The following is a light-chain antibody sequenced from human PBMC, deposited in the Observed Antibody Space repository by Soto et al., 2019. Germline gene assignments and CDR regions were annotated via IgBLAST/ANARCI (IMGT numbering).Light chain of an antibody. CDR1: SNDFGNYKY. CDR3: ASYTMTNTLV. J-gene: IGLJ3*02. V-gene: IGLV2-14*01. Sequence: QSVLNQPASVSGSPGQSITISCTGTSNDFGNYKYVSWYQHHPGKAPKLLLYSVNNRPSGVSDRFSGSKSITSASLTISGRQTADEAHYFCASYTMTNTLVFGGGTQLTVL. CDR2: SVN.